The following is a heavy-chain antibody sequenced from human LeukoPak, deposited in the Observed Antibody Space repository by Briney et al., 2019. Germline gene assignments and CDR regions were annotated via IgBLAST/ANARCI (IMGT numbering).Heavy chain of an antibody. CDR1: GFTFDHYA. V-gene: IGHV3-23*01. Sequence: HSGGSLRLSCAASGFTFDHYAMSWVRQAPGKGLEWVSTVNTNGGSTYYAASVKGRFTVSRDNSANTLSLQMNSLTVADTAIYYCVREDFAYVSETYRYWFDPWGQGTLVTVSS. J-gene: IGHJ5*02. CDR3: VREDFAYVSETYRYWFDP. D-gene: IGHD3-16*02. CDR2: VNTNGGST.